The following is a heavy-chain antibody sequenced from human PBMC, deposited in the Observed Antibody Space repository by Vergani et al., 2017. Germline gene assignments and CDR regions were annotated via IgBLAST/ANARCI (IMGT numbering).Heavy chain of an antibody. CDR1: GGTFSSYA. J-gene: IGHJ4*02. V-gene: IGHV1-69*12. CDR2: IIPIFGTA. Sequence: QVQLVQSGAEVKKPGSSVKVSCKASGGTFSSYAISWVRQAPGQGLEWMGGIIPIFGTANYAQKFQGRVTITADESTRTAYMELSSLRSEDTAVYYCARDLFGYCSGGSCYLDYWGQGTLVTVSS. CDR3: ARDLFGYCSGGSCYLDY. D-gene: IGHD2-15*01.